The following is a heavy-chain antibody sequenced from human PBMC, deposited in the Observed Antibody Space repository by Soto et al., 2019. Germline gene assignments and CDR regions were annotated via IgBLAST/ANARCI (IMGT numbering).Heavy chain of an antibody. D-gene: IGHD2-15*01. V-gene: IGHV1-8*01. CDR1: GYTSTSYD. J-gene: IGHJ6*03. CDR2: MNPNSGNT. CDR3: ARANLALYCSGGSCYSYYYYMDV. Sequence: ASVKVSCKASGYTSTSYDINWVRQATGQGLEWMGWMNPNSGNTGYVQKFQGRVNMTRNTSISTAYMELSSLRSEDTAVYYCARANLALYCSGGSCYSYYYYMDVWGKGTTVTVSS.